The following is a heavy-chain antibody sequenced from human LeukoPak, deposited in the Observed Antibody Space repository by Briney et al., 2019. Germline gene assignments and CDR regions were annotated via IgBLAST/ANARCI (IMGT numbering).Heavy chain of an antibody. Sequence: SETLSLTCTVSGGSISSYYWNWIRQPPGKGLEWIGSISYSGSTKYNPSLESRVTISVDTSKNQISLKLSSVTAADTAVYYCARGSHFWSGYRTFDYWGQGTLVTVSS. CDR2: ISYSGST. CDR1: GGSISSYY. V-gene: IGHV4-59*12. J-gene: IGHJ4*02. CDR3: ARGSHFWSGYRTFDY. D-gene: IGHD3-3*02.